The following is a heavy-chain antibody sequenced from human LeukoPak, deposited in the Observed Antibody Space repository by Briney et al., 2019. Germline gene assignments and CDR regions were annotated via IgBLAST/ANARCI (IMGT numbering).Heavy chain of an antibody. CDR2: IIAYNGNT. V-gene: IGHV1-18*01. J-gene: IGHJ4*02. D-gene: IGHD7-27*01. Sequence: GAAVQISCKASGCTFTSYGIRWVRQAPGQGREGMGWIIAYNGNTNYSQKLQGRVTMTTDTSTSTAYMELRSLRSDDTAVYYCARRETGVFDYWRQGTLLTVSS. CDR1: GCTFTSYG. CDR3: ARRETGVFDY.